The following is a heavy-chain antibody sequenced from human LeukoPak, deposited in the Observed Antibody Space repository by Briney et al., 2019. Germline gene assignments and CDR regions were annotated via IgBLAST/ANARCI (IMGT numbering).Heavy chain of an antibody. D-gene: IGHD1-26*01. V-gene: IGHV1-8*01. CDR3: ARARAGVGATRLNWFDP. J-gene: IGHJ5*02. CDR1: GYTFTSYD. Sequence: VASVKVSCKASGYTFTSYDINWVRQATGQGLEWMGWMNPNSGNTGYAQKFQGRVTMTRSTAINTAYMELSSLRSEDTAVYYSARARAGVGATRLNWFDPWGQGTLVTVSS. CDR2: MNPNSGNT.